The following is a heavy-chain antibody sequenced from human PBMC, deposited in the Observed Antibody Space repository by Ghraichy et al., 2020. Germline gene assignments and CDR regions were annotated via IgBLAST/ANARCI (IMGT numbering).Heavy chain of an antibody. Sequence: GGSLRLSCATSGFTFDNFGMHWVRQSPGKGLEWVSCISWNSEDTDYANSVRGRFSISRDNANDSLYLQMDSLRPEDTALYYCAKGLSSSVYSYMDVWGKGTTVTVSS. V-gene: IGHV3-9*01. D-gene: IGHD5/OR15-5a*01. J-gene: IGHJ6*03. CDR2: ISWNSEDT. CDR1: GFTFDNFG. CDR3: AKGLSSSVYSYMDV.